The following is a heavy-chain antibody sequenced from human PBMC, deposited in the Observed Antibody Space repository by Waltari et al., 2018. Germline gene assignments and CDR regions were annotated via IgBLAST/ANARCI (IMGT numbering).Heavy chain of an antibody. CDR1: GFTFSNYW. D-gene: IGHD7-27*01. V-gene: IGHV3-74*03. Sequence: EVQLVESGGGLVQPGGSLRLSCAASGFTFSNYWLHWVRQAPGKGLVWVSHINSDGSSTKYADSVKGRFTISRDNAKNTVYLQMNSLRAEDTAVYYCARDALNGGIDYWAQGTLVTVSS. CDR2: INSDGSST. J-gene: IGHJ4*02. CDR3: ARDALNGGIDY.